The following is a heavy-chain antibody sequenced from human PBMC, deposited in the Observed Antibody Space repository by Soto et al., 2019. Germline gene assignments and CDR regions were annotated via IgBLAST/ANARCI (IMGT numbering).Heavy chain of an antibody. D-gene: IGHD3-16*01. CDR2: IYWDDDT. CDR3: AHAFGGTSWPNDAFDV. J-gene: IGHJ3*01. V-gene: IGHV2-5*02. CDR1: GFSFSADGVG. Sequence: HITLKESGPTLVKPTQTLTLTCIFSGFSFSADGVGVGWIRQPPGKTLEWLALIYWDDDTRYRPSLKSRLTITKDSSKNQVVLTMTNMDPLDTATYYCAHAFGGTSWPNDAFDVWGQGTVVTVSP.